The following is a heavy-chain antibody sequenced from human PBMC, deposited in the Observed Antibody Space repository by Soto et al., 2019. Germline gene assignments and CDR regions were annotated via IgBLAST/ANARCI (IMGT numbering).Heavy chain of an antibody. CDR1: GFTFADAW. J-gene: IGHJ4*02. V-gene: IGHV3-15*01. CDR3: TTGLSNGDYNVDY. D-gene: IGHD3-22*01. CDR2: IKREADGGTT. Sequence: EMQLVESGGGLVKPGGSLRLSCAASGFTFADAWMSWVRQAPGRGLEWVGRIKREADGGTTDYAAPVKGRTTISRDDSKNTLYMQMNSLKTEDTALYYCTTGLSNGDYNVDYWGQGTPVTVSS.